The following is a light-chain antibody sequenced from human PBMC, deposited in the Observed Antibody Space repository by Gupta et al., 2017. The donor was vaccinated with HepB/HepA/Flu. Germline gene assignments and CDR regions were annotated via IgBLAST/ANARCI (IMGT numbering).Light chain of an antibody. CDR2: EVS. Sequence: QSALTQPPSASGSPGQSVTISCTGTSSDIGIYNYVSWYQQYPGKAPKLMIYEVSKRPSGVPDRFSGSKSGNSASLTVSGLQAEDEADYYCSSYAGSNNFDVFGTGTKVTVL. CDR1: SSDIGIYNY. J-gene: IGLJ1*01. V-gene: IGLV2-8*01. CDR3: SSYAGSNNFDV.